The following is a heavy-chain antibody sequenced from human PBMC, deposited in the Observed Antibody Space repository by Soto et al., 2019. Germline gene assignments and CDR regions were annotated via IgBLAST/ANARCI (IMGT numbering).Heavy chain of an antibody. CDR2: ISGSGGST. Sequence: GGSLRLSCAASGFTFSSYAMSWVRQAPGKGLEWVSAISGSGGSTYYADSVKGRFTISRDNSKNTLYLQMNSLRAEDTAVYYCASLPLEWLLSQYTNYYYYMDVWGKGTTVTVSS. CDR3: ASLPLEWLLSQYTNYYYYMDV. D-gene: IGHD3-3*01. CDR1: GFTFSSYA. V-gene: IGHV3-23*01. J-gene: IGHJ6*03.